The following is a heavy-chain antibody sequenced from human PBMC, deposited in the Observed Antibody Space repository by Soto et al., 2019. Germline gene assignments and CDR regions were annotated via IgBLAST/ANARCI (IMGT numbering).Heavy chain of an antibody. CDR3: ARVGSGYVRGFDY. J-gene: IGHJ4*02. Sequence: PSETLSLTCTVSGGSISNYYWSWIRQPPGKGLEWIGYIYFTGSTRYNSSLKSRVTISVDTSKNQFSLKLYSVTAADTAVYYCARVGSGYVRGFDYWGQGILVTAPQ. CDR2: IYFTGST. CDR1: GGSISNYY. D-gene: IGHD5-12*01. V-gene: IGHV4-59*01.